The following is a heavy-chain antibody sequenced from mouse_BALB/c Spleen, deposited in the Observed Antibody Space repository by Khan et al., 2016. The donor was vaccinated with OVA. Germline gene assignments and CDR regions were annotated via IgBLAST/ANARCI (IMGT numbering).Heavy chain of an antibody. CDR3: ARSDFYAMDY. J-gene: IGHJ4*01. CDR2: IWSDGIT. CDR1: GFSLTSYG. V-gene: IGHV2-6*02. Sequence: VKVVESGPGLVAPSQSLSITCTVSGFSLTSYGVHWVRQPPGKGLEWLVVIWSDGITTYNSTLKSRLSISNDNSKSQVFLKMNSLQTDDTAMYYCARSDFYAMDYWGQGTSVTVSS.